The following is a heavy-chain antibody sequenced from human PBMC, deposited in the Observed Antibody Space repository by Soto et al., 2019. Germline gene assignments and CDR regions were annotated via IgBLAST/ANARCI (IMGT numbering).Heavy chain of an antibody. CDR2: INSDGSST. Sequence: PGGSLRLSCAASGFTFSSYWMHCVRQAPGKGLVWVSRINSDGSSTSYADSVKGRFTISRDNAKNTLYLQMNSLRAEDTAVYYCARDKAWQWLAIPPGFDYWGQRTLVTVSS. CDR1: GFTFSSYW. D-gene: IGHD6-19*01. J-gene: IGHJ4*02. V-gene: IGHV3-74*01. CDR3: ARDKAWQWLAIPPGFDY.